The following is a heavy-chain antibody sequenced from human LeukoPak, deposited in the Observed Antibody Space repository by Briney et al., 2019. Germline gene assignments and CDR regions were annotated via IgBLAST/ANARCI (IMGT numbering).Heavy chain of an antibody. CDR2: INWNGGST. CDR3: ARGSRLGVVGRDAFDI. V-gene: IGHV3-20*04. Sequence: GGSLRLSCAASGFTFDDYGMSWVRQAPGKGLEWVSGINWNGGSTGYADSVKGRFTISRDNAKNSLYLQVNSLRAEDTAVYYCARGSRLGVVGRDAFDIWGQGTVVTVSS. J-gene: IGHJ3*02. D-gene: IGHD3-3*01. CDR1: GFTFDDYG.